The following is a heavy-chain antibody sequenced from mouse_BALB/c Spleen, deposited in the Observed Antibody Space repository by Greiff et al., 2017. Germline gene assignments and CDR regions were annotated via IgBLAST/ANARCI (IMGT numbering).Heavy chain of an antibody. CDR2: IYPGDGDT. Sequence: QVQLKQSGAELARPGASVKLSCKASGYTFTSYWMQWVKQRPGQGLEWIGAIYPGDGDTRYTQKFKGKATLTADKSSSTAYMQLSSLASEDSAVYYCTRERDGNYYFDYWGQGTTLTVSS. J-gene: IGHJ2*01. D-gene: IGHD2-1*01. CDR1: GYTFTSYW. CDR3: TRERDGNYYFDY. V-gene: IGHV1-87*01.